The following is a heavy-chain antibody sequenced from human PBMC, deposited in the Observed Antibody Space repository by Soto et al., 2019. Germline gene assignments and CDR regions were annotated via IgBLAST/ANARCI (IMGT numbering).Heavy chain of an antibody. J-gene: IGHJ6*02. CDR3: ARGYPYYDILTGLGGRYYYYGMDV. Sequence: PSETLSLTCAFYGGSFSGYYWSWIRQPPGKGLEWIGKINHSGSTNYNPSLKSRVTISVDTSKNQFSLKLSSVTAADTAVYYCARGYPYYDILTGLGGRYYYYGMDVWGQGTTVTVS. CDR2: INHSGST. D-gene: IGHD3-9*01. CDR1: GGSFSGYY. V-gene: IGHV4-34*01.